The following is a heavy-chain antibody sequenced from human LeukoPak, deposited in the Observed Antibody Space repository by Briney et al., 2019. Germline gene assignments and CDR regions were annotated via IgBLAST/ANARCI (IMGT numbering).Heavy chain of an antibody. CDR2: IYYSGST. V-gene: IGHV4-59*01. D-gene: IGHD2-15*01. CDR1: DGSIRSYY. J-gene: IGHJ5*02. Sequence: SETLSLTCTVSDGSIRSYYWSWIRQPPGKGLEWIGYIYYSGSTNYNPSLKSRVTISVDTSKNQFPLKLSSVTAADTAVYYCAGTPNCRGGTCYSRWFDPWGQGTLVTVSS. CDR3: AGTPNCRGGTCYSRWFDP.